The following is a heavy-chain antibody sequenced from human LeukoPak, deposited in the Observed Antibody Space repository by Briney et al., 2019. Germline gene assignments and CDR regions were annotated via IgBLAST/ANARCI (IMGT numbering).Heavy chain of an antibody. CDR2: VKGDGSEK. CDR1: GFTFNFFW. V-gene: IGHV3-7*01. CDR3: ARTRREGRYYDSSGYYDY. D-gene: IGHD3-22*01. J-gene: IGHJ4*02. Sequence: GGSLRLSCAASGFTFNFFWMSWVRQAPGKGLEWVANVKGDGSEKYYVASVKGRFTISRDNAKNSLYLEMNSLRAEDTAVYYCARTRREGRYYDSSGYYDYWGQGTLVTVSS.